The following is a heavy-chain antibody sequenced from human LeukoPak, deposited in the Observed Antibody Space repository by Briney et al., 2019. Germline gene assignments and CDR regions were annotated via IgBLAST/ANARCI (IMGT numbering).Heavy chain of an antibody. CDR1: GYTFTTYD. CDR3: ATGSHYYNYMDV. CDR2: MNPHSGNT. J-gene: IGHJ6*03. V-gene: IGHV1-8*03. Sequence: ASVKVSCKASGYTFTTYDINWVRQATGQGLEWMGWMNPHSGNTAYAENFLGRLTFTRNTSISTVYMELISLTSEDTAVYYCATGSHYYNYMDVWGKGTTVTVSS.